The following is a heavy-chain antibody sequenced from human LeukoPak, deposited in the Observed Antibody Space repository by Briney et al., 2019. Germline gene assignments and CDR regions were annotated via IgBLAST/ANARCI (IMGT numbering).Heavy chain of an antibody. Sequence: DSLSDACKATGCTYTGYYRQWVRQAPGQGLEWMGWINPNSGGTNYAQKFQGRVTMTRDTSISTAYMELSRLRSDDTAVYYCARDYSAAAGTPWGQGTLVTVSS. J-gene: IGHJ5*02. CDR1: GCTYTGYY. D-gene: IGHD6-13*01. V-gene: IGHV1-2*02. CDR2: INPNSGGT. CDR3: ARDYSAAAGTP.